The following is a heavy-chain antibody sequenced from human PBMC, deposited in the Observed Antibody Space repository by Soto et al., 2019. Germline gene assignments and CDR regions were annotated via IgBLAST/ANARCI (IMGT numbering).Heavy chain of an antibody. CDR3: GYLPHYDFYGFDV. J-gene: IGHJ6*02. CDR2: SRNKAKSYTT. D-gene: IGHD1-26*01. CDR1: GFTFSDHY. V-gene: IGHV3-72*01. Sequence: EVQLAESGGGLVQPGGSLRLSCAASGFTFSDHYMDWVRQAPGKGLEWVGRSRNKAKSYTTEYAASVKGRFTITRDESKNSLYLQMNSLKTEDTAVYYCGYLPHYDFYGFDVWGQGATVTVSS.